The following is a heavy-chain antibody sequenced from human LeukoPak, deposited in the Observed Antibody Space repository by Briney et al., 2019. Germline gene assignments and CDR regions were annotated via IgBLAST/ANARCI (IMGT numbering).Heavy chain of an antibody. J-gene: IGHJ4*02. CDR1: GFTFSSYW. Sequence: PGGSLRLSCAASGFTFSSYWMSWVRQAPGKGLEWVANIMQDGSEKYYVDSVKGRFTVSRDNSKNTLYLQMNSLRAEDTAVYYCAKGLKSYDSTGYPNWGQGTRVTVSS. D-gene: IGHD3-22*01. CDR3: AKGLKSYDSTGYPN. V-gene: IGHV3-7*01. CDR2: IMQDGSEK.